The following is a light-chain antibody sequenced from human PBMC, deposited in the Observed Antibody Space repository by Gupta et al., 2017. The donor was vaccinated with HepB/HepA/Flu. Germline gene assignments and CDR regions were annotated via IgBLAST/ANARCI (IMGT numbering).Light chain of an antibody. Sequence: QSALTQPASVSGSTGLTITISCTGTSSDVGSYNYFSWYQQHPAKAHKLMIYDISNRPSVVSNRFSGSKSGNADSVITCGLQEDDEDDYYCRSYSSSSASYVFGAGTKVTVL. J-gene: IGLJ1*01. CDR2: DIS. V-gene: IGLV2-14*03. CDR3: RSYSSSSASYV. CDR1: SSDVGSYNY.